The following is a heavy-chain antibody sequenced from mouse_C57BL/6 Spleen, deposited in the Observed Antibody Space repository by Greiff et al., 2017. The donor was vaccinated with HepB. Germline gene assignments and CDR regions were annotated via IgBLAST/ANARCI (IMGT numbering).Heavy chain of an antibody. CDR1: GFTFSNYW. CDR3: TGGYGGDY. V-gene: IGHV6-3*01. D-gene: IGHD1-1*01. Sequence: EVKLMESGGGLVQPGGSMKLSCVASGFTFSNYWMNWVRQSPEKGLEWVAQIRLKSDNYATHLAESVKGRFTISRDDSKSSVYLQMNNLRAEDTGIYYCTGGYGGDYWGQGTTLTVSS. J-gene: IGHJ2*01. CDR2: IRLKSDNYAT.